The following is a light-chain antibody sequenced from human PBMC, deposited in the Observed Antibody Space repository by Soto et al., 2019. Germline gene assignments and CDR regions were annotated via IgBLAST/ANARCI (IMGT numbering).Light chain of an antibody. V-gene: IGLV2-14*01. CDR2: DVT. CDR1: SSDVGGYNY. J-gene: IGLJ1*01. Sequence: QSALTQPASVSGSPGQSITISCTGTSSDVGGYNYVSWYQQHPVKAPKLMIYDVTNRPSGGSDRFSGSKSGNTASLTISGLQAEDESDYYCSSYTSSSTPEVFGTGTKLTVL. CDR3: SSYTSSSTPEV.